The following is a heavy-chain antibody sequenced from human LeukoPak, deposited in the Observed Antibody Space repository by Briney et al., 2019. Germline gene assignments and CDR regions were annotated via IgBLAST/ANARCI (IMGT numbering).Heavy chain of an antibody. CDR3: ARDPRIYCTNGICRDDYFDN. CDR1: GFTFSSYS. D-gene: IGHD2-8*01. CDR2: ISSTSIYK. J-gene: IGHJ4*02. V-gene: IGHV3-21*01. Sequence: PGGSLRLSCAASGFTFSSYSMNWVRQAPGKGLEWVSSISSTSIYKYYADSVKGRFTISRDNAKDSLFLQMNSLRAEDTAIYYCARDPRIYCTNGICRDDYFDNWGQGTLVTVSS.